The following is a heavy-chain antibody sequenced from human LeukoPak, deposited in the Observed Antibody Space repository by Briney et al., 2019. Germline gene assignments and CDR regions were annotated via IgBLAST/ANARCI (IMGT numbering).Heavy chain of an antibody. V-gene: IGHV3-23*01. Sequence: GGSLRLSCAASGFTFSSYAMSWVRQAPGKGLEWVSAISGSAGSTYYADSVKGRFTISRDNSKNTRYLQMNSLRAEDTAVYYCAKDVPRGCSGGSCYPYYFDYWGRGTLVTVSS. D-gene: IGHD2-15*01. CDR3: AKDVPRGCSGGSCYPYYFDY. CDR1: GFTFSSYA. CDR2: ISGSAGST. J-gene: IGHJ4*02.